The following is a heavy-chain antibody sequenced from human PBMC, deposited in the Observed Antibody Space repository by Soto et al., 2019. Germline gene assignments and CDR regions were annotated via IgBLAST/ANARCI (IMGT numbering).Heavy chain of an antibody. Sequence: QITLKESGPTVVKPTQTLTLTCTFSGFSLSTKTVGVGWIRQPPGKALEWLALIYWDDDKRYSQSLKNRLTIDMDTSKNLVILAMTNMGPVDTATYYCAHTVTRYDYFDYWGQGSLVTVSS. V-gene: IGHV2-5*02. CDR3: AHTVTRYDYFDY. D-gene: IGHD4-17*01. CDR1: GFSLSTKTVG. CDR2: IYWDDDK. J-gene: IGHJ4*02.